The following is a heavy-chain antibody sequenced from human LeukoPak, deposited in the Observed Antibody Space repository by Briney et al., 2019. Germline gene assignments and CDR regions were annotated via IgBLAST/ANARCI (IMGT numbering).Heavy chain of an antibody. Sequence: GGSLRLSCAASGFTFSSYWMSWVRQAPGKGLEWVANIKQDGSEKYYVDSVKGRFTISRDNAKNSLYLQMNSLKTEDTAVYYCTRNSGYDILTGWGGTWFDPWGQGTLVTVSS. CDR1: GFTFSSYW. V-gene: IGHV3-7*03. CDR2: IKQDGSEK. D-gene: IGHD3-9*01. J-gene: IGHJ5*02. CDR3: TRNSGYDILTGWGGTWFDP.